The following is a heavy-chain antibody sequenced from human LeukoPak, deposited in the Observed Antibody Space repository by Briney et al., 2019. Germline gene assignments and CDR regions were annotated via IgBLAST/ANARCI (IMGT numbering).Heavy chain of an antibody. CDR1: GGSISSYY. Sequence: MASETLSLTCTVSGGSISSYYWSWIRQPPGKGLEWIGYIYYSGSTNYNPSLKSRVTISVDTSKNQFSLKLSSVTAADTAVYYCARVHPTKYYFDYWGQGTLVTVSS. CDR2: IYYSGST. J-gene: IGHJ4*02. CDR3: ARVHPTKYYFDY. V-gene: IGHV4-59*08.